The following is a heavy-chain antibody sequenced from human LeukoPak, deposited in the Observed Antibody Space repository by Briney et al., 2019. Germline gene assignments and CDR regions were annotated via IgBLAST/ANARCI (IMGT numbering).Heavy chain of an antibody. J-gene: IGHJ6*02. Sequence: LSLTCTVSGGSISSGDYYMSWIRQAPGKGLEWVSYISSSGSTIYYADSVKGRFTISRDNAKNSLYLQMNSLRAEDTAVYYCARVVGYGMDVWGQGTTVTVSS. CDR2: ISSSGSTI. CDR1: GGSISSGDYY. D-gene: IGHD1-26*01. CDR3: ARVVGYGMDV. V-gene: IGHV3-11*01.